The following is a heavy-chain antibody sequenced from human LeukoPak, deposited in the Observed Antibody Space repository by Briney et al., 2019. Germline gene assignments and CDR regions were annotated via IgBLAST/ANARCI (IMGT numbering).Heavy chain of an antibody. D-gene: IGHD3-10*01. CDR1: GGSISSGDYY. CDR2: IYYSGST. J-gene: IGHJ3*02. Sequence: TSETLSLTCTVSGGSISSGDYYWSWIRQHPGKGLEWIGYIYYSGSTYYNPSLKSRVTISVDTSQNQFSLKLSSVTAADTAVYYCARADLWFGELRKAFDIWGQGTMVTVSS. V-gene: IGHV4-31*03. CDR3: ARADLWFGELRKAFDI.